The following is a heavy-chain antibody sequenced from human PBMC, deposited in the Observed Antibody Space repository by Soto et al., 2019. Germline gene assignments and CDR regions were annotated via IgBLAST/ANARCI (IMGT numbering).Heavy chain of an antibody. Sequence: PGGSLRLSCAVSGFIFSNAWMNWVRQTPGKGLEWVGRLKGKTDGGTTDYAEFVTGRFTISGDDSKNTVFLQMNSLETEDTAVYYCATSGTMVYGDSTRPHFDYWGQGTLVTVSS. D-gene: IGHD4-17*01. V-gene: IGHV3-15*07. J-gene: IGHJ4*02. CDR1: GFIFSNAW. CDR3: ATSGTMVYGDSTRPHFDY. CDR2: LKGKTDGGTT.